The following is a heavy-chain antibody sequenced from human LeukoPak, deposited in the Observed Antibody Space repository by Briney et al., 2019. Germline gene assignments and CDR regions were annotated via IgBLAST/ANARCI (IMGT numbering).Heavy chain of an antibody. D-gene: IGHD5-12*01. V-gene: IGHV1-69*13. Sequence: SVKVSCKASGGTFSSYAISWVRQAPGQGLEWMGGIIPIFGTANYAQKFQGRGTITADESTSTAYMELSSLRSEDTAVYYCARGGYSGYDFDYWGQGTLVTVSS. J-gene: IGHJ4*02. CDR1: GGTFSSYA. CDR2: IIPIFGTA. CDR3: ARGGYSGYDFDY.